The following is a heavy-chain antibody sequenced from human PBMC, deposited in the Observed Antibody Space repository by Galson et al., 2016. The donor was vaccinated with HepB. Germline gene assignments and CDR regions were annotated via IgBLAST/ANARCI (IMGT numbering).Heavy chain of an antibody. CDR2: VFHSGIT. CDR1: GASISSANW. CDR3: ARDKYSAWLRGMEV. J-gene: IGHJ6*02. V-gene: IGHV4-4*02. D-gene: IGHD3-22*01. Sequence: GTLSLTCDVSGASISSANWWSWVRQPPGKGLEWIGEVFHSGITNYSPSLKNRVTISVDKSKNQFSLQLSSVTAADTAMYYCARDKYSAWLRGMEVWGQGTTVTVSS.